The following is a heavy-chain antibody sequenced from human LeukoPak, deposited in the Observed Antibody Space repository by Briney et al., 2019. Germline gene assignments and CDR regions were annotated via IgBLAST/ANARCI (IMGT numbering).Heavy chain of an antibody. D-gene: IGHD6-13*01. CDR3: ARTYIAAAGTGSWYFDY. CDR2: IYDSGST. J-gene: IGHJ4*02. V-gene: IGHV4-61*01. Sequence: SETLSLTCTVSGGSISSGSYYWSWIRQPPGKGLEWIGYIYDSGSTNYNPSLKSRVTISVDTSKNQFSLKLSSVTAADPAVYYCARTYIAAAGTGSWYFDYWGQGTLVTVSS. CDR1: GGSISSGSYY.